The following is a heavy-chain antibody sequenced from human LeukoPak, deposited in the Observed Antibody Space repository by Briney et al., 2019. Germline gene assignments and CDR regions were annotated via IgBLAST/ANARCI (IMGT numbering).Heavy chain of an antibody. J-gene: IGHJ3*02. CDR2: INPTSGGT. Sequence: GASVTVSCKASGYSFTGYYIHWVRQAPGQGLEWMGWINPTSGGTNYAQKFQGRVTMTRDTSISTAYMELSRLRSDDTAVYYCARTYRVIRDYAFDIWGQGTMVTISS. CDR1: GYSFTGYY. CDR3: ARTYRVIRDYAFDI. V-gene: IGHV1-2*02. D-gene: IGHD3-16*01.